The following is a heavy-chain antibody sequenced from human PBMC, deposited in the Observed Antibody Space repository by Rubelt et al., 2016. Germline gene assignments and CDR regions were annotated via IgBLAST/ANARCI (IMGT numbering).Heavy chain of an antibody. CDR1: GYSFTSYW. J-gene: IGHJ4*02. CDR3: ARLLQLWPFDY. CDR2: IYPGDSDT. Sequence: EVQLVQSGAEVKKPGESLRISCKGSGYSFTSYWIGWVRQMPGKGLEWMGLIYPGDSDTRYSPSIQGQVPSSAGNSISTAYLRWGSLKASDTAMYYCARLLQLWPFDYWGQGTLVTVSS. V-gene: IGHV5-51*01. D-gene: IGHD5-18*01.